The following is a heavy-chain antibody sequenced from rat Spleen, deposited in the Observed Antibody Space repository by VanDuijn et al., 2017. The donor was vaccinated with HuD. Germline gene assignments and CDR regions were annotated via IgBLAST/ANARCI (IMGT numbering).Heavy chain of an antibody. V-gene: IGHV2-43*01. J-gene: IGHJ2*01. CDR2: IWGAGTT. Sequence: QVQLKESGPGLVQPSQTLSLTCTVSGFSLTSYHVSWVRQPPGKGLEWMGVIWGAGTTEYNSALKSRLSISRDTSKSQVFLKMSSLKTEDTATYYCARDAVDYWGQGVMVTVSS. CDR1: GFSLTSYH. CDR3: ARDAVDY.